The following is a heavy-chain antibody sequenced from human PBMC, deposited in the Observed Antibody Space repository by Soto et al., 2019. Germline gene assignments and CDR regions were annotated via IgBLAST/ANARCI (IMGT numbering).Heavy chain of an antibody. V-gene: IGHV3-48*03. CDR1: GFTLSNYG. CDR2: ISTGGSSI. D-gene: IGHD3-16*01. CDR3: ARERWGLSGADV. Sequence: GGSLRLSCAGSGFTLSNYGMNWVRQATGKGLEWVSYISTGGSSIYYADSLKGRFTIARDNGKNSVYLQMSSLRAEDTATYYCARERWGLSGADVWGQGTTVTVSS. J-gene: IGHJ6*02.